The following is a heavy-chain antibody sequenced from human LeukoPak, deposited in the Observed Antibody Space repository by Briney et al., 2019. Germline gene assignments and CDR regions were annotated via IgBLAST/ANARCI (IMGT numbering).Heavy chain of an antibody. V-gene: IGHV1-46*01. D-gene: IGHD6-19*01. CDR2: INPSGGST. CDR1: GYTFTSYY. J-gene: IGHJ4*02. CDR3: ARSLGWLRTIAVAGPFDY. Sequence: ASVKVSCKASGYTFTSYYMHWVRQAPGQGLEWMGIINPSGGSTSYAQKFQGRVTMTRDMSTSTVYMELSSLRSEDTAVYYCARSLGWLRTIAVAGPFDYWGQGTLVTVSS.